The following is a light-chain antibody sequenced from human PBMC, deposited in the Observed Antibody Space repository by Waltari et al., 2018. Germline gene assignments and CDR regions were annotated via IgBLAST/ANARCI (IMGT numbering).Light chain of an antibody. CDR1: QTISSDY. Sequence: VLTQSPDTLSLSPGERATLSCRTSQTISSDYLAWYQQKPGQAPRLVIYAASNRATGVPDRFSGSGSGTDFTLTISRLEPEDFAVYFCQQFGNSPPIYTFGQGTKVLIK. CDR3: QQFGNSPPIYT. V-gene: IGKV3-20*01. CDR2: AAS. J-gene: IGKJ2*01.